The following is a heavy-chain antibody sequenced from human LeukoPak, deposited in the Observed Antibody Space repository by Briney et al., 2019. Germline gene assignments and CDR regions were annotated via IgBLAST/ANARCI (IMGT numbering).Heavy chain of an antibody. CDR3: ASRANPGY. CDR1: GFTFRNYW. V-gene: IGHV3-74*01. J-gene: IGHJ4*02. Sequence: GGSLRLSCAASGFTFRNYWMHWVRQAPGKGLVWVSRINSDGSTTNYADSVKGRFTISRDNAKNTLYLQMISLRAEDTAVYYCASRANPGYWGQGTLVTVSS. CDR2: INSDGSTT.